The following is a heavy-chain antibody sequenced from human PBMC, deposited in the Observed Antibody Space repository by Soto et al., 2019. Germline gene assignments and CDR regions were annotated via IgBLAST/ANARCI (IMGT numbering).Heavy chain of an antibody. Sequence: QVQLVQSGAEVKKPGAAVKVSCKASGYTFTGYYMHWVRQAPGQGLEWMGWINPNSGGTNYAQKFQGGVTMTRDTSISTADMELSRLRSDDTAVYYCARSLTEPDSSGYYYYYGMDVWGQGTTVTVSS. D-gene: IGHD3-22*01. CDR1: GYTFTGYY. CDR3: ARSLTEPDSSGYYYYYGMDV. J-gene: IGHJ6*02. CDR2: INPNSGGT. V-gene: IGHV1-2*02.